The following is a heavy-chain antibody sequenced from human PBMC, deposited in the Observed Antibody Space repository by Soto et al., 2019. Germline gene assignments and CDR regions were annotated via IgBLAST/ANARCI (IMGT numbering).Heavy chain of an antibody. Sequence: PVGSLRLSCAASVFTFSSYAMSCVRHSPGKWLEWVSAISGSGGSTYYADSVKGRFTISRDNSKNTLYLQMNSLRAEDTAVYYCANLRGYSGYDYYAMEVWGQGTSDIVSS. CDR1: VFTFSSYA. CDR3: ANLRGYSGYDYYAMEV. V-gene: IGHV3-23*01. D-gene: IGHD5-12*01. J-gene: IGHJ6*01. CDR2: ISGSGGST.